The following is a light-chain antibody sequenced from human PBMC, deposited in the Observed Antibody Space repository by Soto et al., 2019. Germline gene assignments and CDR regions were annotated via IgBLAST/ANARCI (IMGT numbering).Light chain of an antibody. V-gene: IGKV1-5*03. CDR3: QQYYSTPRT. Sequence: DIQMTQSPSSLSASVGDRVTITCRASQSISSSLDWYQQKPGKAPKLLIYTASSLESGVPSRFSGSGSGTEFTLTISSLQSEDFAVYYCQQYYSTPRTFGQGTKVDIK. CDR1: QSISSS. J-gene: IGKJ1*01. CDR2: TAS.